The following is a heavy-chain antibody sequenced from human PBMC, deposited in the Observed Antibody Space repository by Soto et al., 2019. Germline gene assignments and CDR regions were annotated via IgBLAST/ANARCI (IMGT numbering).Heavy chain of an antibody. CDR3: VREPWGFSGTWYDY. V-gene: IGHV3-74*01. CDR1: QFSFSSYW. J-gene: IGHJ4*02. CDR2: INHDGSKT. Sequence: LRLSCAASQFSFSSYWMHWVRQVPGKGPAWVSRINHDGSKTEYADSVKGRFTISRDNTNNTLYLQMNSLRVEDTAMYYCVREPWGFSGTWYDYWGQGTLVTVSS. D-gene: IGHD6-13*01.